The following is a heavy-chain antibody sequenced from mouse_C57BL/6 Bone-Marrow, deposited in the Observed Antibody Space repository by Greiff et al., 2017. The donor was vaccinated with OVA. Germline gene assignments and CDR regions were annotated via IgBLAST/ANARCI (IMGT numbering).Heavy chain of an antibody. CDR1: GFSFNTYA. J-gene: IGHJ3*01. Sequence: EVKLVESGGGLVQPKGSLKLSCAASGFSFNTYAMNWVRQAPGKGLEWVARIRSKSNNYATYYADSVKDRFTISRDDSESMLYLQMNNLKTEDTAMYYCVAAYGSSLGFAYWGQGTLVTVSA. CDR3: VAAYGSSLGFAY. V-gene: IGHV10-1*01. D-gene: IGHD1-1*01. CDR2: IRSKSNNYAT.